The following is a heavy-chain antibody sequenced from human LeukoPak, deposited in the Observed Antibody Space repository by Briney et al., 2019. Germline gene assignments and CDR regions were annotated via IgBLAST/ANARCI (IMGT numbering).Heavy chain of an antibody. CDR3: ARDWYGRSPFDY. CDR1: GFTFSSYA. V-gene: IGHV3-30-3*01. D-gene: IGHD6-13*01. Sequence: PGGSLRLSCAASGFTFSSYAMHWVRQAPGKGLEWVAVISYDGSNKYYADSVKGRFTISRDNSKNTLYLQMNSLRAEDTAVYYCARDWYGRSPFDYWGQGTLVTVSS. CDR2: ISYDGSNK. J-gene: IGHJ4*02.